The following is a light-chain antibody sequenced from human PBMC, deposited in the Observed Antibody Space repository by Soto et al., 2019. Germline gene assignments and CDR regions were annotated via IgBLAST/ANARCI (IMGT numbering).Light chain of an antibody. CDR3: QQYNSYSPRT. CDR2: DAS. J-gene: IGKJ1*01. CDR1: QSISSR. Sequence: IHTTLFPSPPSASLVDRVTLTFRASQSISSRLAWYQQKPGKAPKLLIYDASSLESGVPSRFSGSGSGTEFTLSISSLQPDDFATYYCQQYNSYSPRTFGQGTKVDIK. V-gene: IGKV1-5*01.